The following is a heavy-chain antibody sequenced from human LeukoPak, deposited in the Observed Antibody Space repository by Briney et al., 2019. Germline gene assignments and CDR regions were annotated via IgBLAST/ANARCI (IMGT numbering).Heavy chain of an antibody. CDR2: IKSETDGGTT. CDR3: TTDGYYYDSSGYYAPFDY. D-gene: IGHD3-22*01. CDR1: GLILSNAW. Sequence: GGSLRLSCEASGLILSNAWMSWVRQASGKGLEWVGRIKSETDGGTTDYAAPVKGRFTISRDDSKNTLYLQMNSLKTEDTAVYYCTTDGYYYDSSGYYAPFDYWGQGTLVTVSS. J-gene: IGHJ4*02. V-gene: IGHV3-15*01.